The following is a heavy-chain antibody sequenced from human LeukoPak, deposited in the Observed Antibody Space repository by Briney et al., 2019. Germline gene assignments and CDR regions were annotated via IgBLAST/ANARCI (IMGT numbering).Heavy chain of an antibody. D-gene: IGHD6-19*01. CDR1: GFTFSSYA. V-gene: IGHV3-23*01. J-gene: IGHJ4*02. Sequence: GGSLRLSCAASGFTFSSYAMSWVRQAPGKGLEWVSAISGSGGSTYYADSVKGRFTISRDNSKNTLYLQMNSLRAEDTAVYYCAKGAMSSGWYLYYFDYWGQGTLVTVSS. CDR3: AKGAMSSGWYLYYFDY. CDR2: ISGSGGST.